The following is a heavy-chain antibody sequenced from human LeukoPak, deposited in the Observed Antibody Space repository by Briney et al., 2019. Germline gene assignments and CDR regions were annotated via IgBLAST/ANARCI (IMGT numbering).Heavy chain of an antibody. CDR1: GFTFSSYG. V-gene: IGHV3-30*03. CDR2: ISYDGSNK. CDR3: ARPADYGDYVYYFDY. J-gene: IGHJ4*02. D-gene: IGHD4-17*01. Sequence: AGGSLRLSCAASGFTFSSYGMHWVRQAPGKGLEWVAVISYDGSNKYYADSVKGRFTISRDNSKNTLYLQMNSLRAEDTAVYYCARPADYGDYVYYFDYWGQGTLVTVSS.